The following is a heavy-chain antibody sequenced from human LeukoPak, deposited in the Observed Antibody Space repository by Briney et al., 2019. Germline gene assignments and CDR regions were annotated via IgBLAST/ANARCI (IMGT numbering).Heavy chain of an antibody. V-gene: IGHV3-30*04. Sequence: HPGGSLRLSCAASGFTFSSYAMHWVRQAPGKGLEWVAVISYDGSNKYYADSVKGRFTISRDNSKNTLYLQMNSLRAEDTAVYYCAREVERFGEFDYWGQGTLVTVSS. CDR2: ISYDGSNK. J-gene: IGHJ4*02. CDR1: GFTFSSYA. D-gene: IGHD3-10*01. CDR3: AREVERFGEFDY.